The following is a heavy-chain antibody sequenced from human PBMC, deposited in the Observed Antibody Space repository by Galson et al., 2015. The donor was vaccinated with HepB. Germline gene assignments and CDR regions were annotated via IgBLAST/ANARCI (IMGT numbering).Heavy chain of an antibody. CDR3: AADRGGSYDAFDI. D-gene: IGHD1-26*01. V-gene: IGHV1-58*01. Sequence: SVKVSCKASGFTFTSSAVQWVRQARGQRLEWIGWIVVGSGNTNYAQKFQERVTITRDMSTSTAYMELSSLRSEDTAVYYCAADRGGSYDAFDIWGQGTMVTVSS. J-gene: IGHJ3*02. CDR1: GFTFTSSA. CDR2: IVVGSGNT.